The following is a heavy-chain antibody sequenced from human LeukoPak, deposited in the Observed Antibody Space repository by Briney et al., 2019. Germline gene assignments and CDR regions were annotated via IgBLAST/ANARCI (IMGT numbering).Heavy chain of an antibody. CDR3: VRGRGSYGWFDP. D-gene: IGHD3-10*01. J-gene: IGHJ5*02. V-gene: IGHV3-74*01. Sequence: GGSLRLSCAASGFTSSSYWMQWVRQVPRKGPVWVPRISGDGTARNYADSVKGRFTISRDDAKNTVDLQMNSLRGEDTAVYYCVRGRGSYGWFDPWGQGTLVTVSS. CDR1: GFTSSSYW. CDR2: ISGDGTAR.